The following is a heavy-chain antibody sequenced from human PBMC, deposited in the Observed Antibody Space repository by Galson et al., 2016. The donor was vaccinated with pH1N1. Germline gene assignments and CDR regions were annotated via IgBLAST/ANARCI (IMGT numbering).Heavy chain of an antibody. CDR2: ISPMFDTT. CDR3: ARGFRGGYNYALFDH. J-gene: IGHJ4*02. CDR1: GVTFTIYT. V-gene: IGHV1-69*06. D-gene: IGHD5-18*01. Sequence: SVKVSCKASGVTFTIYTIAWVRQAPGQGLEWMGGISPMFDTTTYAQKFQGRVTITADRITTTLYMNLSSLGFDGTAVYYCARGFRGGYNYALFDHWGQGSLVIVSS.